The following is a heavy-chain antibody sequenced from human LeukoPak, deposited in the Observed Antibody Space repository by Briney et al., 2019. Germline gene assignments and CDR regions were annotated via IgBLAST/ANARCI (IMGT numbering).Heavy chain of an antibody. CDR1: GFTFSSYA. V-gene: IGHV3-30*04. D-gene: IGHD5-18*01. CDR2: ISYDGSNK. J-gene: IGHJ2*01. CDR3: ATTEEGYSYGPGWYFDL. Sequence: GGSLRLSCAASGFTFSSYAMHWVRQAPGKGLEWVAVISYDGSNKYYADSVKGRFTISRDNSKNTLYLQMNSLRAEDTAVYYCATTEEGYSYGPGWYFDLWGRGTLVTVSS.